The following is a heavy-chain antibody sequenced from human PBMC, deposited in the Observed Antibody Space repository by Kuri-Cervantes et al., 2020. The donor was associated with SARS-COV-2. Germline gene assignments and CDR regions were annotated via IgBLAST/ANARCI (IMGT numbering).Heavy chain of an antibody. D-gene: IGHD6-19*01. V-gene: IGHV1-18*01. CDR1: GYTFTSYG. Sequence: ASVKVSCKASGYTFTSYGISWVRQAPGQGLEWMGWISAYNGNTNYAQKLQGRVTMTTDTSTSTAYMELRSLRSDDTAVYYCARLVAGTGGFWYYYNGMDVWGQGTTVTVSS. J-gene: IGHJ6*02. CDR2: ISAYNGNT. CDR3: ARLVAGTGGFWYYYNGMDV.